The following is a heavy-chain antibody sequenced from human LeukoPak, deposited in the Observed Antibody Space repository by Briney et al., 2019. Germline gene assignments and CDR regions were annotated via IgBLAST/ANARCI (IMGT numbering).Heavy chain of an antibody. CDR2: IYYSGST. Sequence: PSETLSLTCTVSGGSISSYYWSWIRQPPGKGLEWIGYIYYSGSTNYNPSLKSRVAISVDTSKNQFSLKLSSVTAADTAVYYCARLANPYYYDSSGDFDYWGQGTLVTVSS. D-gene: IGHD3-22*01. CDR1: GGSISSYY. CDR3: ARLANPYYYDSSGDFDY. V-gene: IGHV4-59*08. J-gene: IGHJ4*02.